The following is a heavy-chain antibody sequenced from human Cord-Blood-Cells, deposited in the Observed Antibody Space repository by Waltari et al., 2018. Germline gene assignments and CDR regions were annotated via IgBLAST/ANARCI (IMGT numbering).Heavy chain of an antibody. V-gene: IGHV3-30-3*01. CDR3: ARDALLTGPDY. CDR2: ISYDGSNK. D-gene: IGHD7-27*01. J-gene: IGHJ4*02. CDR1: GFTFSSYA. Sequence: QVQLVESGGGVVQPGRSLRLSCAASGFTFSSYAMHWVRQAPGKGLEWVAVISYDGSNKYYADSVKGRFTISSDNSKNTLYLQMNSLRAEDTAVYYCARDALLTGPDYWGQGTLVTVSS.